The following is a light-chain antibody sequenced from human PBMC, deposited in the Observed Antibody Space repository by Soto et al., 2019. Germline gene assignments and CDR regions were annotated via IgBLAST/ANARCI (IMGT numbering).Light chain of an antibody. J-gene: IGLJ1*01. CDR3: SSYTSSSTPYCV. Sequence: QSVLTQPASVSGSPGQSITISCTGTSSDVGGYNYVSWYQQHPGKAPKLMIYDVSNRPSGVSNRFSGSKSGNTASLTISGLQAEDEADYYCSSYTSSSTPYCVFGTGT. V-gene: IGLV2-14*01. CDR2: DVS. CDR1: SSDVGGYNY.